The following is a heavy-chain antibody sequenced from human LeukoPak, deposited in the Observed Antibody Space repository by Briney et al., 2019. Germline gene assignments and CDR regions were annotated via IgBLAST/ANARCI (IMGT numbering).Heavy chain of an antibody. CDR3: AKAARSDSTDY. V-gene: IGHV3-23*01. CDR2: ISGSGGST. Sequence: GGSLRLSCAASGFTFSNYAMNWVRQAPGKGLELVSSISGSGGSTYYADSVKGRFTISRDNSKNTLYLQINSLRAEDTAVYYCAKAARSDSTDYWGQGTLVTVSS. J-gene: IGHJ4*02. CDR1: GFTFSNYA. D-gene: IGHD2-21*02.